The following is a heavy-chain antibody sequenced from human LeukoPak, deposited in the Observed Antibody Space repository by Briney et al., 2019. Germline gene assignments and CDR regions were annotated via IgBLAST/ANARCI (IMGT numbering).Heavy chain of an antibody. CDR3: AKSGIWWLRVDY. V-gene: IGHV3-30*18. Sequence: RGSLRLSCAASGFTFSSYGMHWVRQAPGKGLEWVAVISYDGSNKYYADSVKGRFTISRDNSKNTPYLQMNSLRAEDTAVYYCAKSGIWWLRVDYWGQGTLVTVSS. CDR1: GFTFSSYG. J-gene: IGHJ4*02. D-gene: IGHD5-12*01. CDR2: ISYDGSNK.